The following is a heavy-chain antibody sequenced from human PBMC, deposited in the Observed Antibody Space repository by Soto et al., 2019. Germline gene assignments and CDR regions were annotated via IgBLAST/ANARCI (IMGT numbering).Heavy chain of an antibody. CDR3: ARELSSCGGDCPYYMDY. CDR1: GYPFTDYF. V-gene: IGHV1-46*01. CDR2: ISLYHHCT. D-gene: IGHD2-21*02. J-gene: IGHJ4*02. Sequence: ASLKVSCKTSGYPFTDYFIHLVRQAPGQGREWIWIISLYHHCTSYVQEFQCILTVSAATSTPTVYMDLSRLPSEDSAVYSCARELSSCGGDCPYYMDYWGQGTLVTVSS.